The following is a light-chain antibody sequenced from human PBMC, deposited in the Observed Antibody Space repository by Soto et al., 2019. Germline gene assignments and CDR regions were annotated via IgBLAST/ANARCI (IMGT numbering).Light chain of an antibody. CDR3: QQYETSPRT. CDR2: GAS. J-gene: IGKJ1*01. Sequence: EIVLTQSPGTLSLSPGERATLSCRASQSVSSIYLAWYQQKPGQAPRLLIYGASNRATGIPDRFSGSGSGTDFTLTISRLEPEDFAVYYCQQYETSPRTFGQGTKVDIK. CDR1: QSVSSIY. V-gene: IGKV3-20*01.